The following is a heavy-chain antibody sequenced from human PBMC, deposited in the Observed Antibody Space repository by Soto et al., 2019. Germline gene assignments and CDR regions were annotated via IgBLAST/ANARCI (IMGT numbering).Heavy chain of an antibody. V-gene: IGHV1-18*04. Sequence: ASVKVSCKASGYTFTGYYMHWVRHAPGQGLEWMGWINTYNGNTNYAQNVQGRVTLTTDTSTSTAYMELRSLRSNDTAIYYCAMVDVYVTPSPQDVWGQGTTVTVSS. CDR3: AMVDVYVTPSPQDV. D-gene: IGHD3-16*01. J-gene: IGHJ6*02. CDR1: GYTFTGYY. CDR2: INTYNGNT.